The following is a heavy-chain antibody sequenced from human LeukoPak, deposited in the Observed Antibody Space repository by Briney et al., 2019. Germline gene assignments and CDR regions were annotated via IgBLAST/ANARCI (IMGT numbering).Heavy chain of an antibody. Sequence: SETLSLTCSVSGGSISSYYWSWIRQPPGKGLEYIGYSYYSGSTDYNPSLKSRVTISVDTPNQFSLMLTSVTAADTAVYYCARQSISARRAFDIWGQGTMVTVSS. CDR2: SYYSGST. CDR3: ARQSISARRAFDI. V-gene: IGHV4-59*08. D-gene: IGHD6-6*01. CDR1: GGSISSYY. J-gene: IGHJ3*02.